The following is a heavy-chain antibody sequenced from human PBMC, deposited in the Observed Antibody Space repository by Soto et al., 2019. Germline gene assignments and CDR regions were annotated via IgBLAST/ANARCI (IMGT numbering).Heavy chain of an antibody. Sequence: SQTLSLTCVISGDSVSTKSVAWNWIRQSPSRGLEWLGRTYYRSKWYNDYAVSVKSRITISPDTSKNHFSLQLDSVTPEDTAVYYCVRGEITVAGFFDNWGQGTLVTVSS. CDR1: GDSVSTKSVA. D-gene: IGHD6-19*01. J-gene: IGHJ4*02. CDR2: TYYRSKWYN. V-gene: IGHV6-1*01. CDR3: VRGEITVAGFFDN.